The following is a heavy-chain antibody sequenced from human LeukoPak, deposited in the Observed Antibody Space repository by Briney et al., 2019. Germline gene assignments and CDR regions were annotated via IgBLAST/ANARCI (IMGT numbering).Heavy chain of an antibody. CDR3: AKAGYSSGWTRYYGMDV. J-gene: IGHJ6*02. D-gene: IGHD6-19*01. CDR2: ISYDGTDK. V-gene: IGHV3-30*18. Sequence: GGSLRLSCAASGFTFSVYVMCWVRQPPGKGLEWVALISYDGTDKYHVDSVKGRFTISRDNSNNTLYLQMNSLRPDDTAVYYCAKAGYSSGWTRYYGMDVWGQGTTVAVSS. CDR1: GFTFSVYV.